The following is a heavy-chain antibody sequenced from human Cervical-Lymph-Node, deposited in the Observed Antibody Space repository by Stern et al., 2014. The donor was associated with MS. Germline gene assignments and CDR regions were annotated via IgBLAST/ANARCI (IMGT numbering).Heavy chain of an antibody. Sequence: VQLVESGGGVVQPGRSLRLSCAASGFTFSYSTMHWVRQAPGKGLEWVATVSYDGSDEYYPDSVKGRFTISRDNSKNTLYLQVNSLRAEDTGVYFCARDRTVTTYYYYYGMDVWGQGTTVNVSS. J-gene: IGHJ6*02. V-gene: IGHV3-30*04. CDR1: GFTFSYST. D-gene: IGHD4-11*01. CDR2: VSYDGSDE. CDR3: ARDRTVTTYYYYYGMDV.